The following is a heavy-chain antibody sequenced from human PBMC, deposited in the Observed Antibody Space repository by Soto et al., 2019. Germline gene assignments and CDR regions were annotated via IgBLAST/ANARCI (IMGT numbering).Heavy chain of an antibody. CDR1: GYSLSTSGMC. CDR2: IDWDDDK. Sequence: SGPTLVNPTQTLTLTCTFSGYSLSTSGMCVSWIRQPPGKAPEWLALIDWDDDKYYSTSLRTRLTISKDTSKNQVVLTMTNMDPVDTATYYCARIGRTRPLSVAGTLDYYYYGMDVWGQGTTVTVSS. CDR3: ARIGRTRPLSVAGTLDYYYYGMDV. D-gene: IGHD6-19*01. V-gene: IGHV2-70*01. J-gene: IGHJ6*02.